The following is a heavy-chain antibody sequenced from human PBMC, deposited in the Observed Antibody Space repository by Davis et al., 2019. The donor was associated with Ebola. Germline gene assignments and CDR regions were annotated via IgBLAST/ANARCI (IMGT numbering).Heavy chain of an antibody. Sequence: ASVKVSCKASGYTFTSYDINWVRQATGQGLEWMGWMNPNSGNTGYAQKFQGRVTMTRDTSTSTVYMELSSLRSEDTAVYYCARVVAYTRYFDLWGRGTLVTVSS. J-gene: IGHJ2*01. V-gene: IGHV1-8*01. CDR2: MNPNSGNT. CDR1: GYTFTSYD. D-gene: IGHD4-11*01. CDR3: ARVVAYTRYFDL.